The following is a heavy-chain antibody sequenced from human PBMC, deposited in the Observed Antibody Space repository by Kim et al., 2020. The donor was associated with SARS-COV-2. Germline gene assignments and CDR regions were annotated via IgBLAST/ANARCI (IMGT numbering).Heavy chain of an antibody. CDR3: ARGAVAGAVDWFDP. V-gene: IGHV1-2*02. Sequence: ASVKVSCKASGYTFTGYYMHWVRQAPGQGLEWMGWINPNSGGTNYAQKFQGRVTMTRDTSISTAYMELSRLRSDDTAVYYCARGAVAGAVDWFDPWGQGTLVTVSS. D-gene: IGHD6-19*01. CDR2: INPNSGGT. J-gene: IGHJ5*02. CDR1: GYTFTGYY.